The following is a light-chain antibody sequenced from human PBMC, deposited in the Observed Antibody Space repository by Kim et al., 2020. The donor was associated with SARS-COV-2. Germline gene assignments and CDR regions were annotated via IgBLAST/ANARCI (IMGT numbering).Light chain of an antibody. V-gene: IGLV3-25*03. CDR3: QSADSTGTWV. CDR1: ALSKQY. J-gene: IGLJ3*02. CDR2: RDT. Sequence: SYELTQPPSVSVSPGQTARITCAGDALSKQYAYRYQQKPGQAPILVIYRDTERPSGIPERFSGSSSGTTVTLTISGVQAEDEADYYCQSADSTGTWVFGGGTKLTVL.